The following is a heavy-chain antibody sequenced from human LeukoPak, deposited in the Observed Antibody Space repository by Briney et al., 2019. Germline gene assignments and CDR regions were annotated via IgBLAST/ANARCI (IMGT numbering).Heavy chain of an antibody. CDR1: GYTFTSYD. D-gene: IGHD6-13*01. V-gene: IGHV1-8*01. CDR3: ARGRPGIAAAGTRDWFDP. CDR2: MNPNSGNT. J-gene: IGHJ5*02. Sequence: ASVKVSCKASGYTFTSYDINWVRQATGQGLEGMGWMNPNSGNTGYAQKFQGRVTMTRNTSISTAYMELSSLRSEDTAVYYCARGRPGIAAAGTRDWFDPWGQGTLVTVSS.